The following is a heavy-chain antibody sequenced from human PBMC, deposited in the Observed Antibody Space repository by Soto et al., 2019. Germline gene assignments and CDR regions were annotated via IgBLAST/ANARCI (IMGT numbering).Heavy chain of an antibody. CDR1: GGTFSSYA. J-gene: IGHJ4*02. CDR2: IIPIFGTA. Sequence: ASVKVSCKASGGTFSSYAISWVRQAPGQGLEWMGGIIPIFGTANYAQKFQGRVTITADESTSTAYMELSSLRSEDTAVYYCARSPHCGGDCYYFDYWGQGTLVTVSS. CDR3: ARSPHCGGDCYYFDY. V-gene: IGHV1-69*13. D-gene: IGHD2-21*02.